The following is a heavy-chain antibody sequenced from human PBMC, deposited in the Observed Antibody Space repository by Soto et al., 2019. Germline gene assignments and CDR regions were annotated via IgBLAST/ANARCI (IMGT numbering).Heavy chain of an antibody. CDR1: GGSISSYY. J-gene: IGHJ4*02. CDR2: IHYSGST. D-gene: IGHD3-9*01. V-gene: IGHV4-59*08. CDR3: ARQVILTGYPYYFDY. Sequence: PSETLSLTCTVSGGSISSYYWSWIRQPPGKGLEWIGYIHYSGSTNYNPSLKSRVTISVDTSKNQFSLKLSSVTAADTAVYYCARQVILTGYPYYFDYWGQGTLVTVSS.